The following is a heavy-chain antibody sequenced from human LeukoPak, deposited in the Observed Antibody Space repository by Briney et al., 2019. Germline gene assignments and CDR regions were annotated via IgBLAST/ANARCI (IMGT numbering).Heavy chain of an antibody. CDR2: ISGSGGGT. J-gene: IGHJ4*02. Sequence: GGSLRLSCAASGFTFSSIAMSWVRQAPDKGLEWVSTISGSGGGTYYADSVKGRFTISRDDSKNTLYLQMNSLRADDTAVYYCARAYWGRFGIPGTSKSLDYWGQGTLVTVSS. D-gene: IGHD3-10*01. V-gene: IGHV3-23*01. CDR3: ARAYWGRFGIPGTSKSLDY. CDR1: GFTFSSIA.